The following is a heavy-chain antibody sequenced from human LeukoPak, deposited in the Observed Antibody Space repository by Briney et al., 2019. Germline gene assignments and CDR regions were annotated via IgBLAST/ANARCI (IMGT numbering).Heavy chain of an antibody. Sequence: SETLSLTCAVYGGSFSGYYWSWIRRPPGKGLEWIGEINHSGSTNYNPSLKSRVTISVDTSKNQFSLKLSSVTAADTAVYYCARGQGQYCSSTSCYRSWFDPWGQGTLVTVSS. J-gene: IGHJ5*02. CDR1: GGSFSGYY. V-gene: IGHV4-34*01. CDR2: INHSGST. CDR3: ARGQGQYCSSTSCYRSWFDP. D-gene: IGHD2-2*01.